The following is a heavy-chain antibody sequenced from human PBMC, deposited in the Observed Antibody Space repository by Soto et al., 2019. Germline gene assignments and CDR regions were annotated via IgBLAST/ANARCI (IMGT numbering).Heavy chain of an antibody. J-gene: IGHJ4*02. V-gene: IGHV4-34*01. CDR3: ARALGYTYGHLPIDY. CDR1: GGSIINYY. CDR2: INHSGST. Sequence: PSETLSLTCTVSGGSIINYYWSWIRQPPGKGLEWIGEINHSGSTNYNPSLKSRLTISVDTSKNQFSLNLSSVTAADTALYYCARALGYTYGHLPIDYWGQGTLVTVSS. D-gene: IGHD5-18*01.